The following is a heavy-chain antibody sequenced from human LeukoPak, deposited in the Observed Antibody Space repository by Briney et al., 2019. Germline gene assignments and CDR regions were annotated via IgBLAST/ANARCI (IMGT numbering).Heavy chain of an antibody. J-gene: IGHJ4*02. D-gene: IGHD2-8*02. CDR2: IYYSGST. Sequence: SETLSLTCTVSGGSISSGGYYWSWIRQHPGKGLEWIGYIYYSGSTYYNPSLKSRVTISVDTSKNQFSLKLSSVTAADTAVYYCARSSSTGVAYFDYWGQGTLVTVSS. V-gene: IGHV4-31*03. CDR3: ARSSSTGVAYFDY. CDR1: GGSISSGGYY.